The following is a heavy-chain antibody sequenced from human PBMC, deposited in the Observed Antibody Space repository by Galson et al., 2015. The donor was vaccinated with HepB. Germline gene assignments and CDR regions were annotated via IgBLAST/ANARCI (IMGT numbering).Heavy chain of an antibody. Sequence: SLRLSCAASGFTFSSYAMSWVRQAPGKGLEWVSAISGSGGSTYYADSVKGRFTISRDNSKNTLYLQMNSLRAEDTAVYYCAIEDGYNLSLDYWGQGTLVTVSS. J-gene: IGHJ4*02. D-gene: IGHD5-24*01. CDR1: GFTFSSYA. CDR2: ISGSGGST. V-gene: IGHV3-23*01. CDR3: AIEDGYNLSLDY.